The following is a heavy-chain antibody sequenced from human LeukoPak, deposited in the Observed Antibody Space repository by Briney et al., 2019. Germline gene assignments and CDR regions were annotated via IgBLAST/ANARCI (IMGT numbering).Heavy chain of an antibody. J-gene: IGHJ6*02. CDR2: INWNGGGT. Sequence: PDRSLRLSCAAPGFTFKDYGMHWVRQPPGKGLEWVSSINWNGGGTDYADSVKGRFTISRDNAKNSLYLQLSSLRPEDTALYYCAKHMRATNTYSFFGLDVWGQGTTVTVSS. CDR1: GFTFKDYG. V-gene: IGHV3-9*01. CDR3: AKHMRATNTYSFFGLDV. D-gene: IGHD1-26*01.